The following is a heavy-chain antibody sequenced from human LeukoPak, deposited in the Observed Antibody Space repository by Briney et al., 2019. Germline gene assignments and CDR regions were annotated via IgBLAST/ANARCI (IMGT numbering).Heavy chain of an antibody. V-gene: IGHV4-61*02. D-gene: IGHD3-16*02. CDR2: IYTSGST. CDR3: ARGLTDDMITFGGVIAHLDY. J-gene: IGHJ4*02. CDR1: GGSISSGSYY. Sequence: SETLSLTCTVSGGSISSGSYYWSWIRQPAGKGLEWIGRIYTSGSTNYNPSLKSRVTISVDTSKNQFSLKLSSVTAADTAVYYCARGLTDDMITFGGVIAHLDYWGQGTLVTVSS.